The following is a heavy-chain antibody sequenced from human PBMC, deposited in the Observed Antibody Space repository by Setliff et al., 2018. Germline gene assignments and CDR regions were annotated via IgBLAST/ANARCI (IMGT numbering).Heavy chain of an antibody. V-gene: IGHV3-66*02. CDR3: ARDAGGDYDN. D-gene: IGHD2-21*02. CDR1: GFTVSSDY. J-gene: IGHJ4*02. Sequence: PGGSLRLSCAASGFTVSSDYMGWFRQAPGKGLEWVSVIYSGGDTYYADSVKGRFTIYRDNSKSTLYLQMNSLRLEDTAIYYCARDAGGDYDNWGQGTLVTVSS. CDR2: IYSGGDT.